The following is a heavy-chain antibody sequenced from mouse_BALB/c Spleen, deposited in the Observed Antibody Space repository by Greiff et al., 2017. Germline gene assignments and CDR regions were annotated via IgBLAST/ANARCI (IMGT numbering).Heavy chain of an antibody. CDR3: ARGGNYVRLIDY. CDR1: GYTFTDYY. J-gene: IGHJ2*01. V-gene: IGHV1-77*01. CDR2: IYPGSGNT. D-gene: IGHD2-1*01. Sequence: VQLQQSGAELARPGASVKLSCKASGYTFTDYYINWVKQRTGQGLEWIGEIYPGSGNTYYNEKFKGKATLTADKSSSTAYMQRSSLTSEDSAVYFCARGGNYVRLIDYWGQGTTLTVSS.